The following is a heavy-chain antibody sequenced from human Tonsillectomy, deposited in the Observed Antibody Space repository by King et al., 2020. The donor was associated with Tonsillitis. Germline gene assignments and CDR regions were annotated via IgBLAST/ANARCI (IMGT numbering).Heavy chain of an antibody. CDR2: ITWNSGKI. J-gene: IGHJ5*02. CDR1: GFTFDDYA. D-gene: IGHD2-2*02. V-gene: IGHV3-9*01. CDR3: AKDVAPQYCSSTSCYTENWFDP. Sequence: VQLVESGGGLVQPGRSLRLSCAASGFTFDDYAMHWVRQAPGKGLEWVSGITWNSGKIDYADSVKGRFTISRDNAKNSLYLQMNSLRAEDTALYHCAKDVAPQYCSSTSCYTENWFDPWGQGTLVTVSS.